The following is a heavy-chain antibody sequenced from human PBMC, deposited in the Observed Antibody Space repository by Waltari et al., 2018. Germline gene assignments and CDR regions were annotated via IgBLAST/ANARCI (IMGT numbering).Heavy chain of an antibody. V-gene: IGHV3-21*01. Sequence: EVQLVESGGGLVKPGGSLRLSCAASGFPFSDYTMNWFRQAPGKGLEWVSSISSTTSYIYYADSVKGRFTISRDNAKNSLYLQMNSLRAEDTAVYYCARGTRDTYNLLYWGQGTLVTVSS. CDR3: ARGTRDTYNLLY. CDR2: ISSTTSYI. D-gene: IGHD3-10*01. J-gene: IGHJ4*02. CDR1: GFPFSDYT.